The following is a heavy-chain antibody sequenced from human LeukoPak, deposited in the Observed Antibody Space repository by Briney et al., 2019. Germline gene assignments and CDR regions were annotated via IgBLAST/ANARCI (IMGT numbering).Heavy chain of an antibody. J-gene: IGHJ5*02. CDR2: INHSGST. V-gene: IGHV4-34*01. CDR3: ARVIGLMVYAFGWFDP. D-gene: IGHD2-8*01. CDR1: GGSFSGYY. Sequence: SETLSLTCAVYGGSFSGYYWSWIRQPPGKGLEWIGEINHSGSTNYNPSLKSRVTISVDTSKNQSSLKLSSVTAADTAVYYCARVIGLMVYAFGWFDPWGQGTLVTVSS.